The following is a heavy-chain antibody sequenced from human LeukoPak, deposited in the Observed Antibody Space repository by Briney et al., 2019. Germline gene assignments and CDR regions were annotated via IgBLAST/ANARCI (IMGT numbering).Heavy chain of an antibody. CDR3: ARQRTFRGLDN. CDR2: MNPNNDNT. Sequence: GASVKVSCKASGYTFMNFEINWVRQATGQGLEWMGRMNPNNDNTNYAQKFQGRVTMTSDTSTSTVYMELSSLIYEDTAVYFCARQRTFRGLDNWGQGTRVTVSS. CDR1: GYTFMNFE. D-gene: IGHD3-10*01. J-gene: IGHJ4*02. V-gene: IGHV1-8*01.